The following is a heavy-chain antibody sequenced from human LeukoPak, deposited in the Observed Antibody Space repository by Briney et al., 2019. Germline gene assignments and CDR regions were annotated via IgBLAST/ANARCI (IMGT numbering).Heavy chain of an antibody. CDR3: ARGGFGDDYKIDY. D-gene: IGHD5-24*01. CDR1: GFTFSSYT. J-gene: IGHJ4*02. Sequence: GGSLRLSCAASGFTFSSYTVNWVRQAPGKGLEWVSSISSSSSYIYYADSVQGRFAISRDNAKNSLHLQMNSLRAKDTAVYYCARGGFGDDYKIDYWGQGALVTVSS. V-gene: IGHV3-21*01. CDR2: ISSSSSYI.